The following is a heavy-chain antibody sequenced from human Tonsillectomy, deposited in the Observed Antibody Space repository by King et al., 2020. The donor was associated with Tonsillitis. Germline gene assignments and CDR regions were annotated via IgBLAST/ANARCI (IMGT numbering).Heavy chain of an antibody. CDR3: ARDDGDSSGYNWFDP. CDR2: INPNSGGT. V-gene: IGHV1-2*02. J-gene: IGHJ5*02. Sequence: VQLVESGAEVKKPGASVKVSCEPSGYTFTDYYIHWVRQAPGQGLEWVGCINPNSGGTTYAQKFQGRVTMTRDTSISTGYMELSRLKSDDSAVYYCARDDGDSSGYNWFDPWGQGTLVTVSS. D-gene: IGHD3-22*01. CDR1: GYTFTDYY.